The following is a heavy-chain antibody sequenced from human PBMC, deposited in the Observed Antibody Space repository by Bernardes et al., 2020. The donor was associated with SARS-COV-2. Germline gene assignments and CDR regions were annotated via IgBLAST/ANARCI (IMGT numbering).Heavy chain of an antibody. V-gene: IGHV4-34*01. CDR1: GGSFSGYY. CDR2: INHSGST. D-gene: IGHD2-8*01. CDR3: ARGQRLYRYGMDV. J-gene: IGHJ6*02. Sequence: SETLSLTCAVYGGSFSGYYWSWIRQPPVKGLEWIGEINHSGSTNYNPSLKSRVTISVDTSKNQFSLKLSSVTAADTAVYYCARGQRLYRYGMDVWGQGTTVTVSS.